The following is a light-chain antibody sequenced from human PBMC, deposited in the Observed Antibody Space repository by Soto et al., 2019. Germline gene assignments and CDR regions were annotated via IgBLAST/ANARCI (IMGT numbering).Light chain of an antibody. CDR1: SSDVGSYIF. CDR3: VSYTTRASYV. CDR2: DIN. Sequence: QSALTQPASVSGSPGQSITISCTGTSSDVGSYIFVSWYRQHPGKPPKLMIYDINNRPSGVSNRCSGSKSGNTASLTISGLQDEDEADYYCVSYTTRASYVFGTGTKLTVL. V-gene: IGLV2-14*01. J-gene: IGLJ1*01.